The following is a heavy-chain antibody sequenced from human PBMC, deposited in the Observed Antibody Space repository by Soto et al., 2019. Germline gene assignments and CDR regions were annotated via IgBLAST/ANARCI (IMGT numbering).Heavy chain of an antibody. CDR2: M. CDR1: GFTFSSYS. CDR3: AREADFASSGYVLDY. Sequence: GGSLRLSCAASGFTFSSYSMNWVRQAPGKGLEWVSSMLYADSVKGRFTISRDDAKDSLFLQMNSLRADDTAVYYCAREADFASSGYVLDYWGQGTQVTVSS. D-gene: IGHD3-22*01. V-gene: IGHV3-21*01. J-gene: IGHJ4*02.